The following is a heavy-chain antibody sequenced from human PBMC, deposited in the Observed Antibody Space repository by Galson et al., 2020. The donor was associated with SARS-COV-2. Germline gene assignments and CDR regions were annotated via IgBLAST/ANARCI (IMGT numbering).Heavy chain of an antibody. CDR3: AKAFFWSGDGAFDI. CDR2: ISWNSGSI. CDR1: GFTFDDYA. V-gene: IGHV3-9*01. Sequence: GGSLRLSCAASGFTFDDYAMHWVRQAPGKGLEWVSGISWNSGSIGYADSVKGRFTISRDNAKNSLYLQMNSLRAEDTALYYCAKAFFWSGDGAFDIWGQGTMVTVSS. D-gene: IGHD3-3*01. J-gene: IGHJ3*02.